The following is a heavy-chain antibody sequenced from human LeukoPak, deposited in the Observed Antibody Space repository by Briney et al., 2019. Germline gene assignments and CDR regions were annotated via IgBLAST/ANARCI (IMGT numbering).Heavy chain of an antibody. CDR1: GYTFTSYG. V-gene: IGHV1-69*13. CDR2: IIPIFGTA. CDR3: ARNSHAGSYNYFDY. D-gene: IGHD1-26*01. Sequence: GASVKVSCKASGYTFTSYGISWVRQAPGQGLEWMGGIIPIFGTANYAQKFQGRVTITADESTSTAYMELSSLRSEDTAVYYCARNSHAGSYNYFDYWGQGTLVTVSS. J-gene: IGHJ4*02.